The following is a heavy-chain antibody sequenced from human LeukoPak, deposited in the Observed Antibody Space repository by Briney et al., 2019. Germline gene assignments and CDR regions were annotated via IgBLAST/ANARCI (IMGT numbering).Heavy chain of an antibody. D-gene: IGHD2/OR15-2a*01. V-gene: IGHV4-39*01. CDR3: AILYCISTTCWFDP. CDR1: GGSISSSSYS. CDR2: LSYTGST. J-gene: IGHJ5*02. Sequence: SETLSLTCTVSGGSISSSSYSRGWIRQPPGKGLEWIGSLSYTGSTYYNPSLKSRVTISVDTSKSQFFLKLTSVTAADPAVYYCAILYCISTTCWFDPWGQGTLVTVSS.